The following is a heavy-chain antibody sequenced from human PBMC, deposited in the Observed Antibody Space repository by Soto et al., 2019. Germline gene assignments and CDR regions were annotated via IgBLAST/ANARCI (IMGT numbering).Heavy chain of an antibody. CDR1: GFTFSGFW. V-gene: IGHV3-74*01. J-gene: IGHJ4*02. CDR2: INGDGSVT. Sequence: EVQLVESGGGLVQPGGSLRLSCTASGFTFSGFWMHWVRQAPGKGLVWVSRINGDGSVTKYADSVKGRFTISRDDAKNTLYLPINSLRVEDTAVYYCVRVKETRGWGACDYWGQGTLVTVSS. D-gene: IGHD6-19*01. CDR3: VRVKETRGWGACDY.